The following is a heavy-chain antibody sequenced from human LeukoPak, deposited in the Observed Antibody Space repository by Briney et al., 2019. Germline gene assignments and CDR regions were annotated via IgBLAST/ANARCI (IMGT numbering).Heavy chain of an antibody. D-gene: IGHD3-22*01. V-gene: IGHV1-2*02. CDR2: INPNSGGT. CDR3: ARDPWDNNNIYDSSGYPGY. Sequence: GASVKVSCKASGYTFTGYYMHWVRQAPGQGLEWMGWINPNSGGTNYAQKFQGRVTMTRDTSISTAYMELSRLRSDDTAVYYCARDPWDNNNIYDSSGYPGYWGQGTLVTVSS. J-gene: IGHJ4*02. CDR1: GYTFTGYY.